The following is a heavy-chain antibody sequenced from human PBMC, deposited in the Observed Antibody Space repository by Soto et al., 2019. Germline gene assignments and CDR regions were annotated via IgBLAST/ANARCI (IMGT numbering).Heavy chain of an antibody. D-gene: IGHD2-2*01. CDR2: IWYDGSNK. J-gene: IGHJ4*02. Sequence: QVQLVESGGGVVQPGRSLRLSCAASGFTFSSYGMHWVRQAPGKGLEWVAVIWYDGSNKYYADSVKGRFTISRDNSKNTLDLQMNSLRAEDTAVYYCARGYCSSTSCYSDFDYWGQGTLVTVSS. CDR1: GFTFSSYG. V-gene: IGHV3-33*01. CDR3: ARGYCSSTSCYSDFDY.